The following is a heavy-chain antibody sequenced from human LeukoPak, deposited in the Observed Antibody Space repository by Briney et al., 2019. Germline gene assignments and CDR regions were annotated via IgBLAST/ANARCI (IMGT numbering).Heavy chain of an antibody. CDR2: IGWNSGSI. CDR1: EFTFDDYA. CDR3: AKDIGPRITGTLDASDI. J-gene: IGHJ3*02. D-gene: IGHD1-20*01. Sequence: GGSLNLSCAASEFTFDDYAMHWVRQAPGKGLEWVSGIGWNSGSIGYADSVKGRFTISRDNAKNSLYLQMNSLRAEDMALYYCAKDIGPRITGTLDASDIWGQGTMVTVSS. V-gene: IGHV3-9*03.